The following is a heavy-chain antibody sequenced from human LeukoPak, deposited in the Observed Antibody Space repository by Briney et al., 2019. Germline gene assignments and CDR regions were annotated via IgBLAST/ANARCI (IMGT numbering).Heavy chain of an antibody. V-gene: IGHV3-23*01. J-gene: IGHJ4*02. CDR2: ISGSGGST. D-gene: IGHD3-22*01. CDR3: AKDRHPGRSYDSSEPGDY. Sequence: GGSLRLSCAASGFTFSSYAMSWVRQAPGKGLEWVSAISGSGGSTYYADSVKGRFTISRDNSKNTLYLQMNSLRAEDTAVYYCAKDRHPGRSYDSSEPGDYWGQGTLVTVSS. CDR1: GFTFSSYA.